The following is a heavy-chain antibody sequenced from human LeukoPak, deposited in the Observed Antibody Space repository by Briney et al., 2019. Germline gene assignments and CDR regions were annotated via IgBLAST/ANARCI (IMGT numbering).Heavy chain of an antibody. CDR2: VWYDGSKT. CDR3: ARGVDYYDSGGTIYY. J-gene: IGHJ4*02. D-gene: IGHD3-22*01. CDR1: GFTFSSYA. Sequence: PGGSLRLSCAASGFTFSSYAMHWVRQAPGKGLEGVAVVWYDGSKTYSADSVKGRITISRDDSKNTLYLQMNSLRAEDTAVYYCARGVDYYDSGGTIYYWGQGTLVTVSS. V-gene: IGHV3-33*01.